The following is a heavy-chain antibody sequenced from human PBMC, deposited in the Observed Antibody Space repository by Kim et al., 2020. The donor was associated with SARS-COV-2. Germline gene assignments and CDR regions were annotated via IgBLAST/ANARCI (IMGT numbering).Heavy chain of an antibody. CDR3: ARDAGYSSSWYYYYGMDV. J-gene: IGHJ6*02. D-gene: IGHD6-13*01. V-gene: IGHV1-18*01. CDR1: GYTFTSYG. Sequence: ASVKVSCKASGYTFTSYGISWVRQAPGQGLEWMGWISAYNGNTNYAQKLQGRVTMTTDTSTSTAYMELRSLRSDDTAVYYSARDAGYSSSWYYYYGMDVWGQGTTVTVSS. CDR2: ISAYNGNT.